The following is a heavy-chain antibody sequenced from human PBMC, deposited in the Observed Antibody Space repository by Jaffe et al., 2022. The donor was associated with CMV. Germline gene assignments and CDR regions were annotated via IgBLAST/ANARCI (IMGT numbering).Heavy chain of an antibody. CDR1: GGSFSGYY. Sequence: QVQLQQWGAGLLKPSETLSLTCAVYGGSFSGYYWSWIRQPPGKGLEWIGEINHSGSTNYNPSLKSRVTISVDTSKNQFSLKLSSVTAADTAVYYCARGPGYSSGWYLPNKWGIDYWGQGTLVTVSS. D-gene: IGHD6-19*01. J-gene: IGHJ4*02. V-gene: IGHV4-34*01. CDR2: INHSGST. CDR3: ARGPGYSSGWYLPNKWGIDY.